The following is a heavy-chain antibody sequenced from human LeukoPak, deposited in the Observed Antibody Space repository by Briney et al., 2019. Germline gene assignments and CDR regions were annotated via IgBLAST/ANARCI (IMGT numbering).Heavy chain of an antibody. CDR1: GFTFSSYS. J-gene: IGHJ6*02. D-gene: IGHD1-14*01. V-gene: IGHV3-21*01. CDR2: ISSSSSYI. Sequence: NPGGSLRLSCAASGFTFSSYSMNWVRQAPGKGLEWVSSISSSSSYIYYADSVKGRFTISRDNAKNSLYLQMNSLRAEDTAVYYCARGGLRSYYYYGMDVWGQGTTVTVSS. CDR3: ARGGLRSYYYYGMDV.